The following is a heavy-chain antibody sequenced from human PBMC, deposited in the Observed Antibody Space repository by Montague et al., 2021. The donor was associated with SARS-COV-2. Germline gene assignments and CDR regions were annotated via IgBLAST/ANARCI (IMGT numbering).Heavy chain of an antibody. CDR1: GGSISSYHHY. CDR2: MYYSGST. V-gene: IGHV4-39*07. D-gene: IGHD3-10*01. Sequence: SETLSLTCTVSGGSISSYHHYWGWIRQPPGKGLEWIGAMYYSGSTWLNPSLKSRVTISVDTSKNQLSLNLRSVTAADTAVYYCARDLGGIDVWGQGTTVIVSS. J-gene: IGHJ6*02. CDR3: ARDLGGIDV.